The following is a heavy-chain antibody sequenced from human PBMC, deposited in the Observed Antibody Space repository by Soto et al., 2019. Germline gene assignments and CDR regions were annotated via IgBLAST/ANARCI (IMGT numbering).Heavy chain of an antibody. V-gene: IGHV4-30-4*01. Sequence: SETLSLTCTVSGGSVTSDEDYWSWIRQSPGKGLEWIGYISNSGSTGYNPSLKTRLSMSVDSSKNQFTLRLTSVTAADTAVYFCATESGPTYGYFDYWGQGTQVTVSS. CDR1: GGSVTSDEDY. CDR3: ATESGPTYGYFDY. CDR2: ISNSGST. D-gene: IGHD4-17*01. J-gene: IGHJ4*02.